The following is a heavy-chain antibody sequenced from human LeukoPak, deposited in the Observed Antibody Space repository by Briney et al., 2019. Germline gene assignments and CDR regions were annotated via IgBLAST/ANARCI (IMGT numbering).Heavy chain of an antibody. D-gene: IGHD3-22*01. CDR3: ARMYDSSGYYYP. Sequence: GRSPRLSCAASGFTFSSYAMHWVRQAPGKGLEWVAVISYDGGNKYYADSVKGRFTISRDNSKNTLYLQMNSLRAEDTAVYYCARMYDSSGYYYPWGQGTLVTVSS. CDR2: ISYDGGNK. CDR1: GFTFSSYA. V-gene: IGHV3-30-3*01. J-gene: IGHJ5*02.